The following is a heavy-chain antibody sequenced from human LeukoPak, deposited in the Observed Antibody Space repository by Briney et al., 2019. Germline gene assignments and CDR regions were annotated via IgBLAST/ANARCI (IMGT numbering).Heavy chain of an antibody. J-gene: IGHJ6*03. D-gene: IGHD2-15*01. CDR1: GFTFSSYA. Sequence: GGSLRLSYAASGFTFSSYAMSWVRQAPGKGLEWVSAISGSGGSTYYADSVKGRFTISRDNSKNTLYLQMNSLRAEDTAVYYCAKGQGRPGYYYYMDVWGKGTTVTVSS. V-gene: IGHV3-23*01. CDR2: ISGSGGST. CDR3: AKGQGRPGYYYYMDV.